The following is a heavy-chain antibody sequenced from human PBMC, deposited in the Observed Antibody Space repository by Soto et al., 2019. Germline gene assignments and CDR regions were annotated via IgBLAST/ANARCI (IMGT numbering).Heavy chain of an antibody. J-gene: IGHJ4*02. V-gene: IGHV1-69*13. CDR3: ARDGLDCSGGSCYSRYCVDY. CDR1: GGTFSSYA. D-gene: IGHD2-15*01. CDR2: IIPIFGTA. Sequence: SVKVSCKASGGTFSSYAISWVRQAPGQGLEWMGGIIPIFGTANYAQKFQGRVTITADESTSTAYMELSSLRSEDTAVYYCARDGLDCSGGSCYSRYCVDYWGQGTLVTVSS.